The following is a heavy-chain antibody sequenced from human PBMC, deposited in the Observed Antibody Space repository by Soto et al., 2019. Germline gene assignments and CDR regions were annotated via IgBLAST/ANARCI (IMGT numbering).Heavy chain of an antibody. V-gene: IGHV3-23*01. D-gene: IGHD5-12*01. CDR1: GFSFSSYA. CDR3: ARVMRRGYDYYYYYYGMDV. CDR2: ISGSGGST. J-gene: IGHJ6*02. Sequence: GGSLGLSCAAYGFSFSSYAMSWVRQAPGKGLEWVSAISGSGGSTYYADSVKGRFTISRDNSKNTLYLQMNSLRAEDTAVYYCARVMRRGYDYYYYYYGMDVWGQGTTVTSP.